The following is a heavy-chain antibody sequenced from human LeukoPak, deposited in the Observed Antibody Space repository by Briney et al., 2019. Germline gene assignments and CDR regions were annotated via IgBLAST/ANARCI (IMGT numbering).Heavy chain of an antibody. V-gene: IGHV1-69*13. CDR1: GGTFSSYA. CDR3: ASAPGTSPILSYGMDV. Sequence: ASVKVSCKASGGTFSSYAISWVRRAPGQGLEWMGGIIPIFGTANYAQKFQGRVTITADESTSTAYMELSSLRSEDTAVYYCASAPGTSPILSYGMDVWGKGTTVTVSS. CDR2: IIPIFGTA. J-gene: IGHJ6*04. D-gene: IGHD2-2*01.